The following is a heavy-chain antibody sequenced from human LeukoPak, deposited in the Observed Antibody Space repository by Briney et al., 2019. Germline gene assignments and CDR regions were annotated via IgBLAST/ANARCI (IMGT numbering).Heavy chain of an antibody. CDR1: GYTFTSYY. D-gene: IGHD3-22*01. J-gene: IGHJ4*02. CDR3: ARDYDPYYHDSSGSSYFDY. CDR2: INPSGGST. V-gene: IGHV1-46*01. Sequence: EASVKVSCKASGYTFTSYYMHWVRQAPGQGLEWMGIINPSGGSTSYAQKFQGRVTMTRDTSTSTVYMELSSLRSEDTAVYYCARDYDPYYHDSSGSSYFDYWGQGTLVTVSS.